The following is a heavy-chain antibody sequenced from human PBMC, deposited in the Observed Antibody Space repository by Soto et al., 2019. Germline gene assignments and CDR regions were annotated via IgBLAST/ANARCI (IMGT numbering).Heavy chain of an antibody. Sequence: QVQLQESGPGLVKPSQTLSLTCTVSGGSISSGGYYWSWIRQPPGKGLEWIGYIYYTGNTYYTPSLKSRVTMSVDTSKNQFSLKLSSVTAADTALYYCARDSGWEQWLAFDYWGQGTLVTVSS. V-gene: IGHV4-31*03. D-gene: IGHD6-19*01. CDR3: ARDSGWEQWLAFDY. CDR2: IYYTGNT. J-gene: IGHJ4*02. CDR1: GGSISSGGYY.